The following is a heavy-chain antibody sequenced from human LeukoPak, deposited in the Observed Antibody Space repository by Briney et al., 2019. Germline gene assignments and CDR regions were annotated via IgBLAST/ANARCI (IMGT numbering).Heavy chain of an antibody. J-gene: IGHJ4*02. CDR1: GDSINSYY. V-gene: IGHV4-59*01. CDR3: ASTLRRDGYNFVD. D-gene: IGHD5-12*01. Sequence: SGTLSLTCTVSGDSINSYYWNWIRQPPGKGLEWIGYIYYSGSTNYNPSLKSRVTISVDTSKNRFSLKLSSVTAADSAMYYCASTLRRDGYNFVDWGQGTLVTVSS. CDR2: IYYSGST.